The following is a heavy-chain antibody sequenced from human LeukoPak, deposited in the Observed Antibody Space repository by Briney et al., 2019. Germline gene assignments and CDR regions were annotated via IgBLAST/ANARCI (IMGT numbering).Heavy chain of an antibody. J-gene: IGHJ4*02. Sequence: SETLSLTCTVSGGSISSSSYYWGWIRQPPGKGLEWIGSINYGGSSYYNPSLKSRVTISVATSKNQFSLKLSSVTAADTAVYYCARHTRDSSGFLYYFDYWGQGTLVTVSS. CDR2: INYGGSS. CDR3: ARHTRDSSGFLYYFDY. V-gene: IGHV4-39*01. D-gene: IGHD3-22*01. CDR1: GGSISSSSYY.